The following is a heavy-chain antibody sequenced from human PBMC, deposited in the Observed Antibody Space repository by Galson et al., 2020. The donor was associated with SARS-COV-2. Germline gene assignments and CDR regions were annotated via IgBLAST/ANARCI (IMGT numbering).Heavy chain of an antibody. J-gene: IGHJ5*02. D-gene: IGHD3-3*01. CDR3: ARDELAHDFWSGYWFDP. CDR2: ISSSGSTI. V-gene: IGHV3-11*01. CDR1: GFTFSDYY. Sequence: NSGGSLRLSCAASGFTFSDYYMSWIRQAPGKGLEWVSYISSSGSTIYYADSVKGRFTISRDNAKNSLYLQMNSLRAEDTAVYYCARDELAHDFWSGYWFDPWGQGTLVTVSS.